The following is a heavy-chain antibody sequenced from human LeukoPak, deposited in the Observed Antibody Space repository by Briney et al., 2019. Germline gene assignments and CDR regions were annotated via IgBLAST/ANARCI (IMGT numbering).Heavy chain of an antibody. CDR2: IYPGDSDT. V-gene: IGHV5-51*01. D-gene: IGHD6-13*01. Sequence: GESLKISCKGSGYSLTSYWIGWVRQMPGKGLERMGIIYPGDSDTRYSPSFQGQVTISADKSISTAYLQWSSLKASDTAMYYCARAQAAAGNDYWGQGTLVTVSS. CDR1: GYSLTSYW. J-gene: IGHJ4*02. CDR3: ARAQAAAGNDY.